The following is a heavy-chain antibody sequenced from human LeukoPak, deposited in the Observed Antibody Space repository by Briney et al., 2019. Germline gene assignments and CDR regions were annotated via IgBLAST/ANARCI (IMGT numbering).Heavy chain of an antibody. D-gene: IGHD3-10*01. Sequence: GGSLRLSCAASGFTFTSYWIGWVRQMPGKGLEWMGIIYPGDSDTRYSPSFQGQVTISADKSISTAYLQWSSLKASDTAMYYCARYYYGSGSENWFDPWGQGTLVTVSS. CDR2: IYPGDSDT. CDR3: ARYYYGSGSENWFDP. CDR1: GFTFTSYW. V-gene: IGHV5-51*01. J-gene: IGHJ5*02.